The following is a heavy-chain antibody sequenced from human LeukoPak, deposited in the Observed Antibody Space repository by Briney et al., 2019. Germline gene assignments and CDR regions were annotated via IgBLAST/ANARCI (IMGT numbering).Heavy chain of an antibody. CDR2: FDPEDGET. J-gene: IGHJ3*02. Sequence: ASVKVSCKVSGYTLTELSMHWVRQAPGKGLEWMGGFDPEDGETVYAQKFQGRVTMTEDTSTVTAYMELSSLRSEDTAVYYCATLGESNAFDIWGQGTMVTVSS. D-gene: IGHD3-16*01. V-gene: IGHV1-24*01. CDR3: ATLGESNAFDI. CDR1: GYTLTELS.